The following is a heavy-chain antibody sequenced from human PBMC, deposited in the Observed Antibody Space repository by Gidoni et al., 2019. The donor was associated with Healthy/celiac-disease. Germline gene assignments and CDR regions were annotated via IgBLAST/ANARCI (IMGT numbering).Heavy chain of an antibody. CDR3: ARGGTRGTRLWELLWLDY. CDR2: ISSSGSSV. V-gene: IGHV3-48*03. D-gene: IGHD1-26*01. Sequence: EVQLVESGGGVVQPGGSLRLSCAASGFTFSSYEMNWVRQAPGKGLEWVSYISSSGSSVYYADSVKGRFTISRDNAKNSLYLQMNSLRAEDTAVYYCARGGTRGTRLWELLWLDYWGQGTLVTVSS. J-gene: IGHJ4*02. CDR1: GFTFSSYE.